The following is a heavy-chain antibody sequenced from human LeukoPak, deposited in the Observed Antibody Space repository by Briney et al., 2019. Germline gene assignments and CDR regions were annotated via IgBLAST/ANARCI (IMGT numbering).Heavy chain of an antibody. J-gene: IGHJ4*02. CDR1: GFTFSSYG. CDR2: IWYDGSNK. D-gene: IGHD3-22*01. CDR3: ARIDEGDYYDSSGYSDPGDY. V-gene: IGHV3-33*01. Sequence: PGGSLGLSCAASGFTFSSYGMHWVRQAPGKGLEWVAVIWYDGSNKYYADSVKGRFTISRDNSKNTLYLQMNSLRAEDTAVYYCARIDEGDYYDSSGYSDPGDYWGQGTLVTVSS.